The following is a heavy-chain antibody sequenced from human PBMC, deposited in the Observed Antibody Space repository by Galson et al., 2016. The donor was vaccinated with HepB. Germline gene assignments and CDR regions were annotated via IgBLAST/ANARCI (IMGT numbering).Heavy chain of an antibody. V-gene: IGHV4-4*02. CDR3: ARASHSGYDWYFDL. CDR1: GGSISSSNW. D-gene: IGHD5-12*01. Sequence: SETLSLTCAVSGGSISSSNWWSWVRQPPGKGLERIGEIYHIGSTKYNPSLKSRVTISVDKSKNQFSLKLSSVTAADTAVYYCARASHSGYDWYFDLWGRGTLVTVSS. J-gene: IGHJ2*01. CDR2: IYHIGST.